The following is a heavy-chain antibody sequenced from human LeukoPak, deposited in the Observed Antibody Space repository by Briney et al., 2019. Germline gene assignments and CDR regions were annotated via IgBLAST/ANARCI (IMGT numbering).Heavy chain of an antibody. J-gene: IGHJ6*03. Sequence: PGGSLRLSCAASGFTFSSYAMSWVRQAPGKGLEWVAFIRYDGRNKYYADSVKGRFTISRDNSKNTLYLQMNSLRAEDTAVYYCAKGAYCSSTSCYMDYYYYYYYMDVWGKGTTVTVPS. CDR2: IRYDGRNK. D-gene: IGHD2-2*02. V-gene: IGHV3-30*02. CDR1: GFTFSSYA. CDR3: AKGAYCSSTSCYMDYYYYYYYMDV.